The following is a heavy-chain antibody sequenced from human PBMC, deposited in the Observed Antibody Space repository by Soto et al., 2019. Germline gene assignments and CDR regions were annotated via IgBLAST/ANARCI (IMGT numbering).Heavy chain of an antibody. V-gene: IGHV3-74*01. CDR2: INGNADNS. J-gene: IGHJ4*02. CDR1: GFSFVSYW. D-gene: IGHD6-19*01. Sequence: VGSLRVSCAASGFSFVSYWMHWVRQVPGEGLAWVSRINGNADNSDYADSVKGRFTISRDNAMNRLYLQMDSLRADDTGVYYCVRDFRGAVAGSEFDHWGQGTLVTVSS. CDR3: VRDFRGAVAGSEFDH.